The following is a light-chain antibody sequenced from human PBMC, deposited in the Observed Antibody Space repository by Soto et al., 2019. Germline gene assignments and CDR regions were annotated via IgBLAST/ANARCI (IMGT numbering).Light chain of an antibody. Sequence: DIQMTQSPSSVSASVGDRVTITCRASQAISSWLAWYQQKPGKAPKLLIYGASSLQSGVTSRFSGSGSGTDFTLTISSLQPEEFATYYCQQAHSFPITFGQGTRLEIK. CDR1: QAISSW. V-gene: IGKV1-12*01. CDR2: GAS. CDR3: QQAHSFPIT. J-gene: IGKJ5*01.